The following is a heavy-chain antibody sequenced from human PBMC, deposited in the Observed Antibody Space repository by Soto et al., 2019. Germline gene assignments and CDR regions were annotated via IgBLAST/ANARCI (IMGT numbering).Heavy chain of an antibody. J-gene: IGHJ4*02. Sequence: PGGSMRLSCAASGFPFSSYAMSWVRQAPGKGLEWVSAISGSGGSTYYADSVKGRFTISRDNSKNTLYLQMNSLRAEDTAVYYCAKGYYYDSSGPIRYWGQGTLVTVSS. CDR1: GFPFSSYA. V-gene: IGHV3-23*01. CDR3: AKGYYYDSSGPIRY. D-gene: IGHD3-22*01. CDR2: ISGSGGST.